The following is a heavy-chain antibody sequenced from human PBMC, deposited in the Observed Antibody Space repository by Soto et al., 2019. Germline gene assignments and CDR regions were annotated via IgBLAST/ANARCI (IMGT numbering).Heavy chain of an antibody. Sequence: QVQLVQSGAEVKKPGSSVKVSCKASGGTFSSYAISWVRQAPGQGLEWMGGIIPIFGTANYAQKFQGRVTSTAEESTSTAYMELSCLRSEDTAVYYCAIESRYCSGGSCYFLPGIDYWGQGTLVTVSS. J-gene: IGHJ4*02. CDR3: AIESRYCSGGSCYFLPGIDY. D-gene: IGHD2-15*01. V-gene: IGHV1-69*12. CDR1: GGTFSSYA. CDR2: IIPIFGTA.